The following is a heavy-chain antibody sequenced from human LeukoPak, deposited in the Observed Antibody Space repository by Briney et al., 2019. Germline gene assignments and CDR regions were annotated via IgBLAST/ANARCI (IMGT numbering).Heavy chain of an antibody. J-gene: IGHJ5*02. V-gene: IGHV4-59*01. CDR2: IYYSGST. CDR1: GGSISSYY. Sequence: SETLSLTCAVSGGSISSYYWSWIRQPPGKGLEWIGYIYYSGSTNYNPSLKSRVTVSVDTSKNQFSLKLSSVTAADTAVYYCARGGPGNWFDPWGQGTLVTVPS. CDR3: ARGGPGNWFDP.